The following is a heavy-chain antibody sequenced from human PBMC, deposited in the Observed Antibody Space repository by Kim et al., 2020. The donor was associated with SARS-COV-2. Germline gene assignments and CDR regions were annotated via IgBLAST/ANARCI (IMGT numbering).Heavy chain of an antibody. J-gene: IGHJ4*02. CDR2: ISYDGSNK. Sequence: GSLRLSCAASGFTFSSHGMHWVRQAPGKGLEWVAIISYDGSNKYYADSVRGRFTISRDNSKNTLYLQMNSLRAEDTAVYYCARASSGWYLLDSWGQGTL. D-gene: IGHD6-19*01. V-gene: IGHV3-33*05. CDR1: GFTFSSHG. CDR3: ARASSGWYLLDS.